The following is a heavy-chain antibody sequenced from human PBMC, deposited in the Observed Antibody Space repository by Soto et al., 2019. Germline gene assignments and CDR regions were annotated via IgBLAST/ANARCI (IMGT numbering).Heavy chain of an antibody. CDR3: ARERVVTHYYYYYMDV. D-gene: IGHD3-3*01. Sequence: SVKVSCKASGGTFSSYTISWVRQAPGQGLEWMGRIIPILGIANYAQKFQGRVTITADKATSTAYMELSSLRSEDTAVYYCARERVVTHYYYYYMDVWGKGTTVTVSS. V-gene: IGHV1-69*04. CDR1: GGTFSSYT. J-gene: IGHJ6*03. CDR2: IIPILGIA.